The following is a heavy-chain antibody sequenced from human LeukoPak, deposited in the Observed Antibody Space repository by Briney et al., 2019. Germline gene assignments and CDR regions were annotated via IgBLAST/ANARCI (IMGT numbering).Heavy chain of an antibody. D-gene: IGHD1-26*01. J-gene: IGHJ4*02. CDR2: ISHSGST. Sequence: SETLSLTCTVSGVSINSDTSFWSWIRQQPEQGLEWIGFISHSGSTYSNPSLQRRAAISVDTSRHQFSLELTSVTAAATAVYYCARGTTFAGGPYQSLDTFDLWGQGTLVTVSS. V-gene: IGHV4-31*03. CDR1: GVSINSDTSF. CDR3: ARGTTFAGGPYQSLDTFDL.